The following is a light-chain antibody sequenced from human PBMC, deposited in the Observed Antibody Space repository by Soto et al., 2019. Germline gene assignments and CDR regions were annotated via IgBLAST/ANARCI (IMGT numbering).Light chain of an antibody. J-gene: IGKJ4*01. Sequence: DIQMTHSPSSLSASVGDIVTITCRASQSISSYLNWYQQKPGKAPKLLIYAASSLQSGVPSRFSGSGSGTDCTLTISSLQPEDFATYYCQQSYSTPLTFGGGTKVEIK. CDR3: QQSYSTPLT. V-gene: IGKV1-39*01. CDR1: QSISSY. CDR2: AAS.